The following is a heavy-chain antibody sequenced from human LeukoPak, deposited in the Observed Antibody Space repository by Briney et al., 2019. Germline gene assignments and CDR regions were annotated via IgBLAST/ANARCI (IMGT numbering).Heavy chain of an antibody. CDR3: AKVPDPYSSSWYAH. CDR1: GFTFSSYA. CDR2: ISGSGGST. J-gene: IGHJ5*02. V-gene: IGHV3-23*01. D-gene: IGHD6-13*01. Sequence: QPGRSLRLSCAASGFTFSSYAMSWVRQAPGKGLEWVSAISGSGGSTYYADSVKGRFTISRDNSKNTLYLQMNSLRAEDTAVYYCAKVPDPYSSSWYAHWGQGTLVTVSS.